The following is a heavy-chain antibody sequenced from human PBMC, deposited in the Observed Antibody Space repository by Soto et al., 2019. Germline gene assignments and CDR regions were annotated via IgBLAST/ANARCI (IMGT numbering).Heavy chain of an antibody. Sequence: EVQLSESGGGLVQPGGSLRLSCAASGFTFSNQAMSWVRQAPGKGLEWVSAISGSGANIYYADSVKGRFTVSRDNSKNTLNLQMNSLRADDTAIYYCAKEYNYGSSPMVDSWGQGTLVTVSS. V-gene: IGHV3-23*01. D-gene: IGHD5-18*01. J-gene: IGHJ5*01. CDR3: AKEYNYGSSPMVDS. CDR1: GFTFSNQA. CDR2: ISGSGANI.